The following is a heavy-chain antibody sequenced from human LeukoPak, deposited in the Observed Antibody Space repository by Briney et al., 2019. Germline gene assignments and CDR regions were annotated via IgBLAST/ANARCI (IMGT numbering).Heavy chain of an antibody. D-gene: IGHD2-15*01. CDR2: ISGDGGST. Sequence: GGSLRLSCAASGFTFDDYAMHWVRQAPGKGLEWVSLISGDGGSTYYADSVKGRFTISRDNSKNTLYLQMNSLRAEDTAVYYCARRDMFDLWGRGTLVTVSS. V-gene: IGHV3-43*02. J-gene: IGHJ2*01. CDR3: ARRDMFDL. CDR1: GFTFDDYA.